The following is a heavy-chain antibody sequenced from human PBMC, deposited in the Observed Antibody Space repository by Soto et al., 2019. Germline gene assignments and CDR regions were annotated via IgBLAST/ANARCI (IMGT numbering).Heavy chain of an antibody. CDR1: GYTFTSYA. Sequence: APLKGSRKASGYTFTSYAMHWGRPAPGQKLEGMGWINAGNGNTKYSQKFQGRVTNTTDTSANTASMEPDRPRSEDTAVYYCARDKQQLVFVNYYYYSYMDVWGKGTTVTVSS. V-gene: IGHV1-3*01. D-gene: IGHD6-13*01. CDR2: INAGNGNT. CDR3: ARDKQQLVFVNYYYYSYMDV. J-gene: IGHJ6*03.